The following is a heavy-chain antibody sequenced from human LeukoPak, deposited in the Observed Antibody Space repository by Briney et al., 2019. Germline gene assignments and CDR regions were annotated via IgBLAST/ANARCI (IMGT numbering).Heavy chain of an antibody. CDR3: ARGAATGPTLGLDY. CDR2: ISDSGANT. J-gene: IGHJ4*02. Sequence: GGSLRLSCAASGFTFSTYAMSWARQAPGKGLEWVSTISDSGANTYYADSVRGRFTISRDISKNTVYLQMNSLRAEDTAVYYCARGAATGPTLGLDYWGQGTLVTVSS. V-gene: IGHV3-23*01. D-gene: IGHD6-13*01. CDR1: GFTFSTYA.